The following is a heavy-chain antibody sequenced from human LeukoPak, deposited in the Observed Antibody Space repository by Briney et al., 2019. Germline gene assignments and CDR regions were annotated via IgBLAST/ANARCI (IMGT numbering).Heavy chain of an antibody. D-gene: IGHD6-25*01. CDR2: IYYSGST. V-gene: IGHV4-31*03. J-gene: IGHJ6*02. CDR1: GGSISSGDYY. CDR3: ARDVTATTAPYYFGMDV. Sequence: SETLSLTCTVSGGSISSGDYYWTWIRQHPGKGLEWIGYIYYSGSTYYNPSLQSRVTISVDTSKNQFSLKLSSVTAADTAVYYCARDVTATTAPYYFGMDVWGPGTTVTVSS.